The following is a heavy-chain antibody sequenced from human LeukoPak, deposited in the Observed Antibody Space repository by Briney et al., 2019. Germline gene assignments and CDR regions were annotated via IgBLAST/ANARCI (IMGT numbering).Heavy chain of an antibody. CDR3: ARNNWNYFLP. CDR2: IYYSGST. J-gene: IGHJ1*01. Sequence: SETLSLTCTVSGGSISSYYWSWIRQPPGKGLVWIGYIYYSGSTNYNPSLKSRVTISVDTSKNQFSLKLSSVTAADTAVYYCARNNWNYFLPWGQGTLATVSS. V-gene: IGHV4-59*08. D-gene: IGHD1-20*01. CDR1: GGSISSYY.